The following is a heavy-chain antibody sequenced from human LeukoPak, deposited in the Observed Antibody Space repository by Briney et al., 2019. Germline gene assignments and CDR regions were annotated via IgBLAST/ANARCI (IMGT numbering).Heavy chain of an antibody. D-gene: IGHD3-9*01. CDR1: GGSISSGSYY. V-gene: IGHV4-61*02. Sequence: SETLSLTCTVSGGSISSGSYYWSWLRQPAGKGLEWIGRTYTSGSTNYNPSLKSRVTISVDTSKNHFSLKLSSVTAADTAVYYCARDGWNYDILTGYKYYFDYWGQGTLVTVSS. CDR2: TYTSGST. J-gene: IGHJ4*02. CDR3: ARDGWNYDILTGYKYYFDY.